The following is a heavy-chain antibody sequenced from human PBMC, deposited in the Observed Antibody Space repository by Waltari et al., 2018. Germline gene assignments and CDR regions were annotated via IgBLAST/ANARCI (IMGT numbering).Heavy chain of an antibody. CDR1: GGTFSSYA. J-gene: IGHJ4*02. CDR2: IIPILGKE. D-gene: IGHD5-12*01. CDR3: ARGGDGYNYNPFGHLAYYFDY. V-gene: IGHV1-69*01. Sequence: QVQLVQSGAEVKKPGSSVKVSCKASGGTFSSYAISWVRQAPGPGLEWMGGIIPILGKENDAQKWQGRGRMTADESTSTAYMELSSLRSEDTAVYYCARGGDGYNYNPFGHLAYYFDYWGQGTLVTVSS.